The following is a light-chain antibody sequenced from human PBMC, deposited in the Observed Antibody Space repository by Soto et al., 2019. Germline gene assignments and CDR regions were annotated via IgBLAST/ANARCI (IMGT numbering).Light chain of an antibody. J-gene: IGKJ2*01. CDR3: QQHGTSTSMYT. Sequence: EIVLTQSPGTLSLSPGERATLSCRASESLSSRYSAWYQQKPGQAPRLLIYDVSSRATGIPDRFSGSGSGTDFTLTISILEPEDAAVYYCQQHGTSTSMYTCGQGTKLEIK. CDR1: ESLSSRY. V-gene: IGKV3-20*01. CDR2: DVS.